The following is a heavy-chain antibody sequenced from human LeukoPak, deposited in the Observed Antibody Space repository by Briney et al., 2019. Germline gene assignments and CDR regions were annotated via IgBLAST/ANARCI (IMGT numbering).Heavy chain of an antibody. J-gene: IGHJ5*02. V-gene: IGHV3-74*01. CDR3: ARGVGYCSSTSCYWWFDP. Sequence: GGSLRLSCAASGFTFSSYWLHWVRQAPGKGLVWVSRINSDGSSTSYADSVKGRFTISRDNAKNTLYLQMNSLRAEDTAMYYCARGVGYCSSTSCYWWFDPWGQGTLVTVSS. D-gene: IGHD2-2*01. CDR2: INSDGSST. CDR1: GFTFSSYW.